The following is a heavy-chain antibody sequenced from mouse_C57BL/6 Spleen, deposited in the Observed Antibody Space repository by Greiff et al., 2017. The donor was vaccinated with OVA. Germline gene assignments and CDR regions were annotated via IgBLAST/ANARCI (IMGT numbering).Heavy chain of an antibody. CDR2: ISPRSGNT. J-gene: IGHJ1*03. CDR1: GYTFTSYG. V-gene: IGHV1-81*01. CDR3: AREDYYGSSLYWYFDV. Sequence: QVQLQQSGAELARPGASVKLSCKASGYTFTSYGISWVKQRTGQGLELIGEISPRSGNTYYNEKFKGKATLTADKSSSTAYMELRSLTSEDAAVYFCAREDYYGSSLYWYFDVWGTGTTVTVAS. D-gene: IGHD1-1*01.